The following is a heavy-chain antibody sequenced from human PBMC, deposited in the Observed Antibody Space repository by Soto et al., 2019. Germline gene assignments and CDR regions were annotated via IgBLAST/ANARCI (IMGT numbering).Heavy chain of an antibody. J-gene: IGHJ6*02. CDR3: ARDSRYDFWSGYPQAYYYYYGMDV. Sequence: GASVKVSCKASGGTFSSYAISWVRQAPGQGLEWMGGIIPIFGTANYAQKFQGRVTITADESTSTAYMELSSLRSEDTAVYYCARDSRYDFWSGYPQAYYYYYGMDVWGQGTTVTVSS. D-gene: IGHD3-3*01. CDR2: IIPIFGTA. CDR1: GGTFSSYA. V-gene: IGHV1-69*13.